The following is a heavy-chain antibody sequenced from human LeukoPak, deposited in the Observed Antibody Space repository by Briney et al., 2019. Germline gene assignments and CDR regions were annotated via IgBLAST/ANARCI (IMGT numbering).Heavy chain of an antibody. Sequence: GGSLRLSCAASGFTFSSYAMSWVRQAPGKGLEWVSAISGSGGSTYYADSVKGRFTISRDNSKNTLYLQMNSLRAEDTAVYYCAKDVFSTYYGSGRDCPDIWGQGTMVTVSS. V-gene: IGHV3-23*01. CDR1: GFTFSSYA. D-gene: IGHD3-10*01. CDR3: AKDVFSTYYGSGRDCPDI. CDR2: ISGSGGST. J-gene: IGHJ3*02.